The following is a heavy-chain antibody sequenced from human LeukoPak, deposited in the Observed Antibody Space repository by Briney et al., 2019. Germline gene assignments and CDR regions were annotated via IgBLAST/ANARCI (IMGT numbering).Heavy chain of an antibody. CDR2: ISAYSGNT. CDR1: GYTFNRYG. D-gene: IGHD4-11*01. J-gene: IGHJ4*02. Sequence: ASVKVSCKASGYTFNRYGFSWVRQAPGQGLECLGWISAYSGNTKYAQNFQDRVTMTTDASTSTAYMELRSLTSDGTAVYFCARTHDYDNFPDYWGQGTLVAVSS. V-gene: IGHV1-18*01. CDR3: ARTHDYDNFPDY.